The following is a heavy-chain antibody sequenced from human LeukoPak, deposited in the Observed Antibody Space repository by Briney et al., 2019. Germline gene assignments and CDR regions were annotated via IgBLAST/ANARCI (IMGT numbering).Heavy chain of an antibody. CDR2: IYYSGST. D-gene: IGHD6-13*01. CDR3: ARMYSSRPVSFDY. V-gene: IGHV4-59*01. J-gene: IGHJ4*02. CDR1: GGSISSYY. Sequence: PSETLSLTCTVSGGSISSYYWSWIRQPPGKGLEWIGYIYYSGSTNYNPSLKSRVTISVDTSKNQFSLKLSSVTAADTAVYYCARMYSSRPVSFDYWGQGTLVTVSS.